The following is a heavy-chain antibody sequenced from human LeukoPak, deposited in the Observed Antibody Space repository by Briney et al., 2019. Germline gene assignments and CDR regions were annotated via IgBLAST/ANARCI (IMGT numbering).Heavy chain of an antibody. CDR2: ISYDGSSK. D-gene: IGHD1-14*01. CDR3: AKILPVGSYFDY. J-gene: IGHJ4*02. CDR1: GFTFSSYG. Sequence: PGRSLRLSCAASGFTFSSYGMHWVRQAPGKGLEWVAVISYDGSSKYYADSVKGRFTISRDNSKNTLYLQMNGLRAEDTAVYYCAKILPVGSYFDYWGQGTLVTVSS. V-gene: IGHV3-30*18.